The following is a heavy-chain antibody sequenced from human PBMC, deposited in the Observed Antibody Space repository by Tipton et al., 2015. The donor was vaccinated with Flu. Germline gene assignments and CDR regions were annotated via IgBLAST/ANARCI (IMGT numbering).Heavy chain of an antibody. CDR2: VHQAGTT. CDR1: GDSIGSDYF. V-gene: IGHV4-38-2*01. D-gene: IGHD4-17*01. Sequence: LRLSCSVSGDSIGSDYFWGWIRQPPGKGLEWIGNVHQAGTTYYNPSLRSRVTISLDRPENQFSLRLTSVTAADTAVYYCARMEWTVTTPRYFDLWGRGTLVTVSS. J-gene: IGHJ2*01. CDR3: ARMEWTVTTPRYFDL.